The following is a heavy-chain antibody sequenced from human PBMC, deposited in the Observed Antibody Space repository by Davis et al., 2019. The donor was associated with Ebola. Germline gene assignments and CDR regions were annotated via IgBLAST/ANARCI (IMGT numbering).Heavy chain of an antibody. V-gene: IGHV1-18*04. J-gene: IGHJ5*02. D-gene: IGHD6-13*01. CDR1: AYPFTDYF. CDR3: ARVRWSSSFRWFDP. CDR2: ISANNGNT. Sequence: ASVKVSCKASAYPFTDYFLHWVRQAPGQGLEWMGWISANNGNTNYSQKFQGRVTMTTDTSTSTAYMELRSLRSDDTAVYYCARVRWSSSFRWFDPWGQGTLVTVSS.